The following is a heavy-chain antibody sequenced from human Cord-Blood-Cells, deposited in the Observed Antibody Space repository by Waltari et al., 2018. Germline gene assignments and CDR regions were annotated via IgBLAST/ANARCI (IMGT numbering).Heavy chain of an antibody. CDR3: ARDLRLALDYYGSGREV. D-gene: IGHD3-10*01. J-gene: IGHJ6*04. CDR1: GGSISSYY. V-gene: IGHV4-4*07. Sequence: QVQLQASGPGLVKPSETLSLPCTVSGGSISSYYWSWIRQPAGKGLEWIGRIYTSGSTNYNPSLKSRVTMSVDTSKNQFSLKLSSVTAADTAVYYCARDLRLALDYYGSGREVWGKGTTVTVSS. CDR2: IYTSGST.